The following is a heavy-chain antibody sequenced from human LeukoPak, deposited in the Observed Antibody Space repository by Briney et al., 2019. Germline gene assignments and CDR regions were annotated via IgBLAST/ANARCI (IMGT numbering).Heavy chain of an antibody. CDR2: INWNGGST. CDR1: GFTFDDYG. Sequence: PGGSLRLSCAASGFTFDDYGMSWVRQAPGKGLEWVSGINWNGGSTGYADSVKGRFTISRDNAKNSLYLQMNSLRAEDTALYHCVRIIGDFWSGYGSYWYFDLWGRGTLVTVSS. CDR3: VRIIGDFWSGYGSYWYFDL. J-gene: IGHJ2*01. V-gene: IGHV3-20*01. D-gene: IGHD3-3*01.